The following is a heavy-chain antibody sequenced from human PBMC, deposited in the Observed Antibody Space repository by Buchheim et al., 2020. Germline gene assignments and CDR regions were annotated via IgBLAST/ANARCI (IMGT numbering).Heavy chain of an antibody. CDR3: ARGHLYYYYGMDV. Sequence: EVQLVESGGGLVQPGGSLRLSCAASGFTFSSFWIHWVRQAPGKGLVWVSRINTDGSITNYADSVKGRFTIPRDNAKNTLYLQMNSLRAEDTAVYYCARGHLYYYYGMDVWGQGTT. CDR1: GFTFSSFW. J-gene: IGHJ6*02. CDR2: INTDGSIT. V-gene: IGHV3-74*01. D-gene: IGHD2-2*02.